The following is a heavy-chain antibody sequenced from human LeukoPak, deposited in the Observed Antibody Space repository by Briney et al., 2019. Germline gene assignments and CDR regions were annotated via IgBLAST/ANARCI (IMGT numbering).Heavy chain of an antibody. CDR1: GYTFTGYY. Sequence: ASVKVSCKVSGYTFTGYYMHWVRQAPGQGLEWMGRINPNSGGTNYAQKFQGRVTMTRDTSISTAYMELSRLRSDDTAVYYCARWAAWYYDSSGYYSDYWGQGTLVTVSS. CDR3: ARWAAWYYDSSGYYSDY. CDR2: INPNSGGT. J-gene: IGHJ4*02. D-gene: IGHD3-22*01. V-gene: IGHV1-2*06.